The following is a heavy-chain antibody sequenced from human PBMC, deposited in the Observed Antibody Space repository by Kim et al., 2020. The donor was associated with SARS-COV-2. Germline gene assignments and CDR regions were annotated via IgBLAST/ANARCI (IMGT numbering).Heavy chain of an antibody. J-gene: IGHJ4*02. V-gene: IGHV1-3*01. CDR1: GYTFSSYT. CDR2: INVGYGNT. CDR3: ARDGTTRNGGYYFDY. Sequence: ASVKVSCKASGYTFSSYTMHWVCQAPGQGLEWMGWINVGYGNTKYLQKFQGRVTITRDTSASTAYMELSSLRSEDTAVYYCARDGTTRNGGYYFDYWGQGVLVTVSS. D-gene: IGHD1-1*01.